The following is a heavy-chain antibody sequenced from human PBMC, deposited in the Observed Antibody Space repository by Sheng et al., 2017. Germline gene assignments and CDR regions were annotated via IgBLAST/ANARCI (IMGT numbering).Heavy chain of an antibody. CDR2: INSDGSST. CDR3: ASQRWLQSP. Sequence: WGAGLLKPSDTLSLTCEVHGGAFSGVFWTWVRQSPGKGLVWVSRINSDGSSTTYADSVKGRFTISRDNSKNTLYLQMNSLRAEDTAVYYCASQRWLQSPWGQGTLVTVSS. J-gene: IGHJ5*02. CDR1: GGAFSGVF. V-gene: IGHV3-74*01. D-gene: IGHD5-12*01.